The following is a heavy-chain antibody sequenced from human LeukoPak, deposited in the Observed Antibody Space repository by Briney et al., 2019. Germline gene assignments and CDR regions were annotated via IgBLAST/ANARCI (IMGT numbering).Heavy chain of an antibody. Sequence: ASETLSLTCTVSGGSISSSSYYWGWIRQPPGKGLEWIGSICYSGSTYYNPSLKSRVTISVDTSKNQFSLKLSSVTAADTAVYYCARHSTYSSSWYHRNPRGGGFDYWGQGTLVTVSS. V-gene: IGHV4-39*01. J-gene: IGHJ4*02. CDR3: ARHSTYSSSWYHRNPRGGGFDY. CDR2: ICYSGST. D-gene: IGHD6-13*01. CDR1: GGSISSSSYY.